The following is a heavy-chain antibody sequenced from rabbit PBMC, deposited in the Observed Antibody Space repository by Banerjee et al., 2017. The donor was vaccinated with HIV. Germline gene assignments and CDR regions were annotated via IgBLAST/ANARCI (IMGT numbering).Heavy chain of an antibody. CDR2: ISTGDGNT. D-gene: IGHD1-1*01. Sequence: QEQLEESGGGLVTPGGTLTLTCTASGFDFSGYRVNWVRQAPGKGLEWIGCISTGDGNTFYASWVNGRFSISRENTQNTVSLQMNSLTSADTATYFCLCTSGYYTGYAINLWGPGTLVTVS. J-gene: IGHJ4*01. CDR1: GFDFSGYR. CDR3: LCTSGYYTGYAINL. V-gene: IGHV1S47*01.